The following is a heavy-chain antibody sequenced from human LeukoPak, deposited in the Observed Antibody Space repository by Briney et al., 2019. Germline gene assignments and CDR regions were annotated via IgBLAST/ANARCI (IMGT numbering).Heavy chain of an antibody. V-gene: IGHV1-69*04. Sequence: ASVKVSCKASGDTFSSYAISWVRQAPGQGLEWMGRIIPILGIANYAQKFQGRVTITADKSTSTAYMELSSLRSEDTAVYYCARLSTGDAFDIWGQGTMVTVSS. CDR2: IIPILGIA. J-gene: IGHJ3*02. D-gene: IGHD2/OR15-2a*01. CDR3: ARLSTGDAFDI. CDR1: GDTFSSYA.